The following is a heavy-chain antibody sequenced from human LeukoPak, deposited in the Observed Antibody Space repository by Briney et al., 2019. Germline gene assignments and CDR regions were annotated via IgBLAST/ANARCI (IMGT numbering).Heavy chain of an antibody. CDR2: ISSSSSYI. D-gene: IGHD3-10*01. J-gene: IGHJ4*02. CDR3: ARDDDITMVHDY. CDR1: GFTFSSYA. V-gene: IGHV3-21*01. Sequence: KPGGSLRLSCAASGFTFSSYAMSWVRQAPGKGLEWVSSISSSSSYIYYADSVKGRFTISRDNAKNSLYLQMNSLRAEDTAVYYCARDDDITMVHDYRGQGTLVTVSS.